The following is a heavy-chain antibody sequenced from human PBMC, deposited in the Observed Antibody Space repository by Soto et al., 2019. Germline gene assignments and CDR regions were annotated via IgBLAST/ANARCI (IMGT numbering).Heavy chain of an antibody. J-gene: IGHJ4*02. V-gene: IGHV4-39*01. CDR1: GGSISRSSYY. CDR2: IYYSGST. D-gene: IGHD6-13*01. Sequence: SETLSLTCTVSGGSISRSSYYWGWIRQPPGKGLEWIGSIYYSGSTYYNPSLKSRVTISVDTSKNQFSLKLSSVTAADTAVYYCAGGYMADFDYWGQGTLVTVSS. CDR3: AGGYMADFDY.